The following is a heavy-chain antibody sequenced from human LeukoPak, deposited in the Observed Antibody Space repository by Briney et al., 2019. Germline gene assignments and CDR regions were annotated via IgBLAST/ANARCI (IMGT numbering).Heavy chain of an antibody. CDR2: IYYSGST. J-gene: IGHJ6*03. CDR1: GDSITSSSFH. Sequence: SETLSLTCSVSGDSITSSSFHWGWIRQPPGKGLEWIGSIYYSGSTYYNPSLKNRVTISVDTSKNQFSLKLSSVTAADTAVYYCARYGSGSYLTYYYYYMDVWGKGTTVTVSS. CDR3: ARYGSGSYLTYYYYYMDV. V-gene: IGHV4-39*07. D-gene: IGHD3-10*01.